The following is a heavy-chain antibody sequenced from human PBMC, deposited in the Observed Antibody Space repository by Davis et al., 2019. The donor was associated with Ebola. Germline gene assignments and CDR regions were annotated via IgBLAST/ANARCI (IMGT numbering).Heavy chain of an antibody. V-gene: IGHV4-59*08. CDR3: ARQSIAARYYGMDV. Sequence: MPSETLSLTCTVSGGSISSYYWSRIRQPPGKGLEWIGYIYYSGSTNYNPSLKSRVTISVDTSKNQFSLKLSSVTAADTAVYYCARQSIAARYYGMDVWGQGTTVTVSS. CDR1: GGSISSYY. J-gene: IGHJ6*02. D-gene: IGHD6-6*01. CDR2: IYYSGST.